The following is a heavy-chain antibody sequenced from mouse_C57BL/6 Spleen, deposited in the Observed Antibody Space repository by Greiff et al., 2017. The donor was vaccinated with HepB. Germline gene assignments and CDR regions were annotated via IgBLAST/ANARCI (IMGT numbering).Heavy chain of an antibody. D-gene: IGHD2-3*01. V-gene: IGHV1-81*01. Sequence: VQLQQSGAELARPGASVKLSCKASGYTFTSYGISWVKQRTGQGLEWIGEIYPRSGNTYYNEKFKGKATLTADKSSSTAYMELRSLTSEDSAVYFCSRGNYDGYDDAMDYWGQGTSVTVSS. CDR1: GYTFTSYG. J-gene: IGHJ4*01. CDR2: IYPRSGNT. CDR3: SRGNYDGYDDAMDY.